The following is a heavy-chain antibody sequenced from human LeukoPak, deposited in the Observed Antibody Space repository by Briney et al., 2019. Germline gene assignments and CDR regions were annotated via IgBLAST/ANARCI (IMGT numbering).Heavy chain of an antibody. CDR2: ISWNSGSI. V-gene: IGHV3-9*03. CDR1: GFTFDDYA. J-gene: IGHJ6*03. Sequence: PGGSLRLSCVASGFTFDDYAMHWVRQAPGKGLEWVSGISWNSGSIGYADSVKGRFTISRDNAKNSLYLQMNSLRAEDMALYYCAKDIGRGLSGYYSYMDVWGKGTTVTVSS. CDR3: AKDIGRGLSGYYSYMDV. D-gene: IGHD3-22*01.